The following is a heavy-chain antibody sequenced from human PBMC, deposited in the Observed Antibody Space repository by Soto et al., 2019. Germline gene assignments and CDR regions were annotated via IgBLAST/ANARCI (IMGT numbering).Heavy chain of an antibody. CDR2: INWNGGST. CDR1: GFTFGDYG. CDR3: AGHYDSRGYYAFDI. V-gene: IGHV3-20*04. J-gene: IGHJ3*02. D-gene: IGHD3-22*01. Sequence: GGSLRLSCAASGFTFGDYGMSWVRQAPGKGLEWVSGINWNGGSTGYADSVKGRFTITRDKAKNSLYLQMNSLRAEDTAVYYCAGHYDSRGYYAFDIWGQGTMVTVSS.